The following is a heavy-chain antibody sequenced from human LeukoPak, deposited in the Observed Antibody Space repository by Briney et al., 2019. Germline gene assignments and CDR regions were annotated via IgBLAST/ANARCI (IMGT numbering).Heavy chain of an antibody. D-gene: IGHD3-3*01. CDR2: ISSSSSTI. CDR1: GFTFSSYS. CDR3: ARGSAYYDFWSGSLNWFDP. Sequence: GGSLRLSCAAPGFTFSSYSMNWVRHAPGKGLEWVSYISSSSSTIYYADSVKGRFTISRDNAKNSLYLQMNSLRAEDTAVYYCARGSAYYDFWSGSLNWFDPWGQGTLVTVSS. J-gene: IGHJ5*02. V-gene: IGHV3-48*04.